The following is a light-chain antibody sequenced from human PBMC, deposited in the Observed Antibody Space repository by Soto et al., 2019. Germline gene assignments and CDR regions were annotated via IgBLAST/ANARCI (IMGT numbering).Light chain of an antibody. Sequence: LASQPPSLSVSPGGTFTLTCASNTGAVTSGYYANWFQQKPGQAPRSLIYSTNNKHSWTPARFSASLLGGKAALTLSGVKPEDEADYYCLLYYSGAYVFGTGTKVTVL. CDR3: LLYYSGAYV. V-gene: IGLV7-43*01. J-gene: IGLJ1*01. CDR1: TGAVTSGYY. CDR2: STN.